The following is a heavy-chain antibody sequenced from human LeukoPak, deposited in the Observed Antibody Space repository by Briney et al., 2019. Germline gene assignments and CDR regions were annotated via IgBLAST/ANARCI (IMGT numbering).Heavy chain of an antibody. V-gene: IGHV3-7*01. D-gene: IGHD3-10*01. CDR2: IREDGSEK. CDR3: ARDLAGHYYGSGSSFDY. J-gene: IGHJ4*02. Sequence: GGSLRLSCAASGFTVSSNYMSWVRQAPGKGPEWVANIREDGSEKYYVDSVKGQFTISRDNAKNSLFLQMDSLRAEDTAVYYCARDLAGHYYGSGSSFDYWGQGTLVTVSS. CDR1: GFTVSSNY.